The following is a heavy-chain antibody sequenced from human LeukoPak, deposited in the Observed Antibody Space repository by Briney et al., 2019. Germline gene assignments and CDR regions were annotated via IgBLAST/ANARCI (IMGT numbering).Heavy chain of an antibody. D-gene: IGHD3-22*01. CDR2: IYYSWSA. CDR1: GGSVNSGTYY. Sequence: SETLSLTCTVSGGSVNSGTYYWSWIRQPPGKGLEWIGNIYYSWSAYYNPSLKSRVTISVDTSKNQFSLKLSSVTAADTAVYYCASGPRDPYYESSAPFDYWGQGTLVTVSS. CDR3: ASGPRDPYYESSAPFDY. V-gene: IGHV4-61*01. J-gene: IGHJ4*02.